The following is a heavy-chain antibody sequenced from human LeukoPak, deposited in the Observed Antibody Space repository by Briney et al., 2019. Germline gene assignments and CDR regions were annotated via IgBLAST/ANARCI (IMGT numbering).Heavy chain of an antibody. V-gene: IGHV1-69*06. Sequence: ASVKVSCKASGGTFSSYAISWVRQAPGQPLEWTGVIIPIFGTANYAQKFQGRVTITADKSTSTAYMELSSLRSEDTAVYYCARVAGTSHYYYYYYMDVWGKGTTVTVSS. CDR1: GGTFSSYA. CDR3: ARVAGTSHYYYYYYMDV. CDR2: IIPIFGTA. J-gene: IGHJ6*03. D-gene: IGHD6-19*01.